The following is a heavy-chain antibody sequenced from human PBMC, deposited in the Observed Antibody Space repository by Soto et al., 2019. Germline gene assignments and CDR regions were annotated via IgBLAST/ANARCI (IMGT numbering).Heavy chain of an antibody. V-gene: IGHV3-30*18. D-gene: IGHD2-2*01. J-gene: IGHJ6*02. CDR1: GFIFNTYD. CDR2: ISYDGSNK. Sequence: GGSLRLSCAASGFIFNTYDMHWVRQAPGKGLEWVAVISYDGSNKYYADSVKGRLTISRDNSKKMLYLQMNSLRPEDTAVYYCAKGQHCSSTSCYFYYYGMDVWGQGTKVTVSS. CDR3: AKGQHCSSTSCYFYYYGMDV.